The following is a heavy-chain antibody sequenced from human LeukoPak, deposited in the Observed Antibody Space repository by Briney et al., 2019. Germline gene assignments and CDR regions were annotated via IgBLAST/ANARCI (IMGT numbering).Heavy chain of an antibody. CDR3: ARAESSGYYMCAEYFQH. J-gene: IGHJ1*01. V-gene: IGHV1-2*06. CDR2: INPNSGGT. Sequence: ASVKVSCKASGYTFTGYYMHWVRQAPGQGLEWMGRINPNSGGTNYAQKFQGRVTMTRDTSISTAYMELSRLRSDDTAVYYCARAESSGYYMCAEYFQHWGQGTLVTVSS. D-gene: IGHD3-22*01. CDR1: GYTFTGYY.